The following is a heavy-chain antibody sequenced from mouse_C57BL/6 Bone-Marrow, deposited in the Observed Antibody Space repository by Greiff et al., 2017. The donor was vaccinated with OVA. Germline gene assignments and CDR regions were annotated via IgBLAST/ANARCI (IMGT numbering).Heavy chain of an antibody. Sequence: VQLQQSGAELVRPGTSVKVSCKASGYAFTNYLIEWVKQRPGQGLEWIGVINPGSGGTNYNEKFKGKATLTADKSSSTAYMQLSSLTSEDSAVYFCARFPYYGSSLYWYFDVWGTGTTVTVSS. D-gene: IGHD1-1*01. J-gene: IGHJ1*03. CDR2: INPGSGGT. CDR1: GYAFTNYL. V-gene: IGHV1-54*01. CDR3: ARFPYYGSSLYWYFDV.